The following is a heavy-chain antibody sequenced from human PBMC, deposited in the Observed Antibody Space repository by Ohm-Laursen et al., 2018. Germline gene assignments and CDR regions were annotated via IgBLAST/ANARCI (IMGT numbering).Heavy chain of an antibody. D-gene: IGHD6-13*01. J-gene: IGHJ4*02. Sequence: ASVKVSCKASGYTFTSYDINWVRQATGQGLEWMGWMNPNSGNTGYAQKFQGRVTMTRNTSISTAYMELSSLRSDDTAVYYCAAGGIAEWSYFDYWGQGTLVTVSS. CDR3: AAGGIAEWSYFDY. V-gene: IGHV1-8*01. CDR1: GYTFTSYD. CDR2: MNPNSGNT.